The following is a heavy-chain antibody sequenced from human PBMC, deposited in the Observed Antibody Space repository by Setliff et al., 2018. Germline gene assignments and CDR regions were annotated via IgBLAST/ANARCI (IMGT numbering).Heavy chain of an antibody. CDR3: ARAPRLEWILPTFDY. J-gene: IGHJ4*02. CDR2: ISAYTGKT. D-gene: IGHD3-3*01. V-gene: IGHV1-18*01. CDR1: GYTFLGYG. Sequence: ASVKVSCKAVGYTFLGYGLSWVRQAPGQGLEWMGWISAYTGKTDYAQNFQGRVTMTTGTSTNTAYLELRSLRYDDTAVYFCARAPRLEWILPTFDYWGQGTPVTVSS.